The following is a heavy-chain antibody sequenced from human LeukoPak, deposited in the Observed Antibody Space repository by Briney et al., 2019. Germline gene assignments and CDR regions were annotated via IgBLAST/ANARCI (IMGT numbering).Heavy chain of an antibody. CDR3: ARDLRDYGDYAYFDY. Sequence: ASVKVSCKASGYTFTNYDINWVRQAPGQGLEWMGWINPNSGGTNYAQKFQGRVTMTRDTSISTAYMELSRLRSDDTAVYYCARDLRDYGDYAYFDYWGQGTLVTVSS. J-gene: IGHJ4*02. D-gene: IGHD4-17*01. V-gene: IGHV1-2*02. CDR2: INPNSGGT. CDR1: GYTFTNYD.